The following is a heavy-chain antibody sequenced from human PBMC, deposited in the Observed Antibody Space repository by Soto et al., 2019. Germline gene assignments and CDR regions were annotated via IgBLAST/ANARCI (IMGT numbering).Heavy chain of an antibody. CDR2: ISWNSGSI. J-gene: IGHJ4*02. CDR3: AKAFYCSSTSCYPLEY. Sequence: EVQLVESGGGLVQPGRSLRLSCAASGFTFDDYAMHWVRQAPGKGLEWVSGISWNSGSIGYADSVKGRFTISRDNAKNSLDLQMNSLRAEDTALYYCAKAFYCSSTSCYPLEYWGQGTLVTVSS. D-gene: IGHD2-2*01. CDR1: GFTFDDYA. V-gene: IGHV3-9*01.